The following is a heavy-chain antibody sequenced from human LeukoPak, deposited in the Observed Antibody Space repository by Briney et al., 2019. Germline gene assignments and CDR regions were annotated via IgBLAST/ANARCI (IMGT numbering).Heavy chain of an antibody. CDR1: GYTFTSYY. CDR2: INPSGGST. Sequence: ASVKVSCKASGYTFTSYYMHWVQQAPGQGLEWMGIINPSGGSTSYAQKFRGRVTMTRDTSTSTVYMELSSLRSEDTAVYYCARGISGYDYSTYNWFDPWGQGTLVTVSS. D-gene: IGHD5-12*01. CDR3: ARGISGYDYSTYNWFDP. J-gene: IGHJ5*02. V-gene: IGHV1-46*01.